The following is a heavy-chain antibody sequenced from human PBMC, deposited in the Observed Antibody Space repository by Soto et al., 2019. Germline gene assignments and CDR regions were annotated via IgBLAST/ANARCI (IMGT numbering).Heavy chain of an antibody. J-gene: IGHJ6*02. CDR3: ARDLGGFGYGHYSLDV. CDR1: GGSFSYYY. D-gene: IGHD5-18*01. V-gene: IGHV4-34*01. Sequence: SETLSLTCAVYGGSFSYYYWSWIRQPPGKGLEWIGEINHSGSTNYNPSLKSRVTISVDTSKNQFSLKLSSVTAADTAVYYCARDLGGFGYGHYSLDVWGQGTTVTAP. CDR2: INHSGST.